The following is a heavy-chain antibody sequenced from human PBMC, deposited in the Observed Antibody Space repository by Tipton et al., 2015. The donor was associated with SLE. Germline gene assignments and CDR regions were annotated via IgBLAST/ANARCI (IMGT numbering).Heavy chain of an antibody. V-gene: IGHV4-4*07. J-gene: IGHJ4*02. D-gene: IGHD2-2*01. Sequence: LRLSCTVSGGSISGPYHWSWIRQAAGKGLEWIGRFDPNGSTRYNPSFQSRVTMSMDTSKKQFSLKLTSVTAADTAVYYCARGLRSITCLDYWGQGTLVTVSS. CDR3: ARGLRSITCLDY. CDR1: GGSISGPYH. CDR2: FDPNGST.